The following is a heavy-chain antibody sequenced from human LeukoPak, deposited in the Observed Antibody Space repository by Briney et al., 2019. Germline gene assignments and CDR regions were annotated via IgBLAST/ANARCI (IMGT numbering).Heavy chain of an antibody. CDR2: IYHNGNT. V-gene: IGHV4-38-2*02. CDR3: ARDGGSGWYNY. CDR1: TYSISSGYY. J-gene: IGHJ4*02. D-gene: IGHD6-19*01. Sequence: SETQSLTCTVSTYSISSGYYWGWIRQPPGKGLEWIGNIYHNGNTYYNPSLKSRVTMSVDTSKNQFSLKLSSVTAADTAVYYCARDGGSGWYNYWGQGTLVTVSS.